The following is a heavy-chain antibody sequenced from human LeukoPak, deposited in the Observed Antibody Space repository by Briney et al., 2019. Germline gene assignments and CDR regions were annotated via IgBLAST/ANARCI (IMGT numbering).Heavy chain of an antibody. J-gene: IGHJ3*01. CDR2: IWSDGNNK. Sequence: GGSLRLSCGASGFTFSTYGMHWVRQAPGKGLVGVAVIWSDGNNKFYADSVKGRFTFSRDNSKNTLSLQMNSLRAEDTAMYYCVKERGPFNDFDFWGQGTMVTVSS. CDR1: GFTFSTYG. V-gene: IGHV3-33*06. D-gene: IGHD6-25*01. CDR3: VKERGPFNDFDF.